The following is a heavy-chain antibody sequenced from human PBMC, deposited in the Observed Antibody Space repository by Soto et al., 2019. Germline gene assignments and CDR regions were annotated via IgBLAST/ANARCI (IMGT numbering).Heavy chain of an antibody. CDR1: GFSLSTSGVG. D-gene: IGHD2-2*01. V-gene: IGHV2-5*02. CDR3: AHFIVVPPSDVFDV. CDR2: IYWDGEK. Sequence: QITLKESGPALVKPTQTLTLTCTFSGFSLSTSGVGVGWIRQPPGKALEWLALIYWDGEKRYSPSQKSRLAITTDTSKNQVVLTMTNLHPVDTATYYCAHFIVVPPSDVFDVWGQGTMVAVSS. J-gene: IGHJ3*01.